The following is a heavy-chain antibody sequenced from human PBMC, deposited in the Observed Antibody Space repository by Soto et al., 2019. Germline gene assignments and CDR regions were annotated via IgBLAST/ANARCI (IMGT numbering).Heavy chain of an antibody. J-gene: IGHJ4*02. CDR2: ISDSGGST. Sequence: EVQLLESGGDLVQPGGSLRLSCAASGFTFSSYAMSWVRQAPGKGLEWVSGISDSGGSTYYVDSVKGRVTISRDNSKNPLYLQMNSLRAEDTAVYYCALIGQQLIGTKLRDCWGKGTLVAVSS. D-gene: IGHD6-13*01. CDR1: GFTFSSYA. V-gene: IGHV3-23*01. CDR3: ALIGQQLIGTKLRDC.